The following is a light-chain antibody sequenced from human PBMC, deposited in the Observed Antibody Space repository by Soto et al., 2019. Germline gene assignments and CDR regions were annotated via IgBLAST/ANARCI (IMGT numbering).Light chain of an antibody. CDR2: GAS. V-gene: IGKV3-15*01. J-gene: IGKJ1*01. CDR1: QSVSSN. CDR3: QQYNNWPRT. Sequence: EVVMTQSPATLSMSPGERATLSCRASQSVSSNLAWYQQKPGQAPRLLIYGASTMATGLPARFSGSGSGTEFTLTISSLQSEDFAVYYCQQYNNWPRTFGQGTKVEI.